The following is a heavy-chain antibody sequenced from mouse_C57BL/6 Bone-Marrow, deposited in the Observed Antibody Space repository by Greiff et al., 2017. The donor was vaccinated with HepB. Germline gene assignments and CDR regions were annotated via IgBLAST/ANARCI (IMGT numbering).Heavy chain of an antibody. Sequence: EVKLVESEGGLVQPGSSMKLSCTASGFTFSDYYMAWVRQVPEKGLEWVANINYDGSSTYYLDSLKSRFIISRDNAKNILYLQMSSLKSEDTATYYCASHSSGYWFAYWGQGTLVTVSA. CDR1: GFTFSDYY. CDR3: ASHSSGYWFAY. J-gene: IGHJ3*01. V-gene: IGHV5-16*01. CDR2: INYDGSST. D-gene: IGHD3-2*02.